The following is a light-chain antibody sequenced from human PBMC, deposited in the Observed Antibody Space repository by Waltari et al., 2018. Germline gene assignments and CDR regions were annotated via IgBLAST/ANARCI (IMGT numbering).Light chain of an antibody. V-gene: IGKV3-20*01. J-gene: IGKJ1*01. CDR1: QSVSSSY. CDR2: GAS. Sequence: EIVLKQSPGTLSLSPGERATLSCRASQSVSSSYLAWYQQKPGQAPRVLSHGASNRATGIPDRFSGSGSGTDFTLTISRLEPEDFAVYYCQQYGSSPWTFGQGTKVEIK. CDR3: QQYGSSPWT.